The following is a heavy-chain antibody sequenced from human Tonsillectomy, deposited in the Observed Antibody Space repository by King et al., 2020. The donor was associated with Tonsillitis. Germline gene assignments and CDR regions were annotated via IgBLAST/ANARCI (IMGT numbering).Heavy chain of an antibody. CDR3: ARVDDSSGYSSGVFDY. CDR2: ISAYSGYT. Sequence: QLVQSGPEVKKPGASVKVSCKASGYTFTSYGINWVRQAPGRGLEWMGWISAYSGYTNYAQKLQGRVTMTTDASTSTAYMELRSLTSDDTAVYYCARVDDSSGYSSGVFDYWGQGTLVTVSS. V-gene: IGHV1-18*01. D-gene: IGHD3-22*01. CDR1: GYTFTSYG. J-gene: IGHJ4*02.